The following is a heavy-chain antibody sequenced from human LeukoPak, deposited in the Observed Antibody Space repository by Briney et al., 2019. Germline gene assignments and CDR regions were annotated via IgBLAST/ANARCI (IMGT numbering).Heavy chain of an antibody. CDR3: ARVLNWFDP. Sequence: HPGGSLRLSCAASGFTFSNYWMSWVRQAPGKGLEWVANIKQDGSEKYYVDSVKGRFTISRHNAKNSLYLQMVSLTAEDAAVYYCARVLNWFDPWGQGTLVTVSS. V-gene: IGHV3-7*01. CDR1: GFTFSNYW. J-gene: IGHJ5*02. D-gene: IGHD1-26*01. CDR2: IKQDGSEK.